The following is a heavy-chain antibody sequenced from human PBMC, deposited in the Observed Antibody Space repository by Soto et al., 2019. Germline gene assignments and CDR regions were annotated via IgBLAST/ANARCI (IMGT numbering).Heavy chain of an antibody. CDR2: LYSGGNT. D-gene: IGHD2-2*01. Sequence: GGSLRLSCAASEFTVTNNEMSWVRQAPGKGLEWVSILYSGGNTYYADSVEGRFTISRDGSKNALYLHMNSLRAEDTAVYYCALRRVAYADFWGQGTRVTVSS. CDR3: ALRRVAYADF. J-gene: IGHJ4*02. CDR1: EFTVTNNE. V-gene: IGHV3-53*01.